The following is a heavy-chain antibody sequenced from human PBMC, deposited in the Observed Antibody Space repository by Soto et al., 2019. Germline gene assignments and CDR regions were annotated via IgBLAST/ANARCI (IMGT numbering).Heavy chain of an antibody. D-gene: IGHD2-15*01. Sequence: GGSLRLSCAVSGFSFTNFGMHWVRQAPGKGLEWVAVISYHGSNKYYADSVKGRFTISRDSSKKTLDLQMTRLRVEDTAVYYCARDYWDCSGGGRYTQQNYYFAMDVWGQGTKATVYS. J-gene: IGHJ6*02. CDR2: ISYHGSNK. V-gene: IGHV3-30*03. CDR1: GFSFTNFG. CDR3: ARDYWDCSGGGRYTQQNYYFAMDV.